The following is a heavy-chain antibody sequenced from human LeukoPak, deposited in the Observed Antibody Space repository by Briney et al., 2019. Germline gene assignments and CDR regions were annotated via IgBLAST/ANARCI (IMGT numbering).Heavy chain of an antibody. D-gene: IGHD1/OR15-1a*01. CDR1: GCTFSSYA. Sequence: SVKVSCKASGCTFSSYAISWVRQAPGQGLEWMEWIIPIFGTANYAQKFQGRVTITADESTSTAYMELSSLRSEDTAVYYCARELREHTSLGFDLWGRGTLVTVSS. J-gene: IGHJ2*01. V-gene: IGHV1-69*13. CDR3: ARELREHTSLGFDL. CDR2: IIPIFGTA.